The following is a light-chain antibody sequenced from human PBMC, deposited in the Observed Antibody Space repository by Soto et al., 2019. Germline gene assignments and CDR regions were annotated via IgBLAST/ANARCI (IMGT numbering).Light chain of an antibody. CDR1: SSDVGGYNY. CDR3: SSYTSSLYV. CDR2: DVS. J-gene: IGLJ1*01. V-gene: IGLV2-14*01. Sequence: QSALNQPASESGSPGQSITISCTGTSSDVGGYNYVSWYQQHPGKAPKLMIYDVSNRPSGVSNRFSGSNSGNTASLTISGLQAEDEADYYCSSYTSSLYVFGTGTKVTVL.